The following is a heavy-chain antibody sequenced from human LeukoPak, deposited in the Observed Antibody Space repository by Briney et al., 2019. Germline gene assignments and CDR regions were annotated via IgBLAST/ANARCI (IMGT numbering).Heavy chain of an antibody. D-gene: IGHD2/OR15-2a*01. J-gene: IGHJ4*02. Sequence: SETLSLTCAVYGGSFSGYYWSWIRQPPGKGLEWIGEINHSGSTNYNPSLKSRVTISVDTSKNQFSLKLSSVTAADTAVYYCAKDGRSTTPGYWGQGTLVTVSS. CDR2: INHSGST. V-gene: IGHV4-34*01. CDR3: AKDGRSTTPGY. CDR1: GGSFSGYY.